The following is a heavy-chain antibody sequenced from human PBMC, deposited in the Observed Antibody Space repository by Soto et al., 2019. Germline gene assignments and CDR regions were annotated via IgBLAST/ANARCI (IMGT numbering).Heavy chain of an antibody. CDR1: GFPFNNYA. CDR3: AKGRGTNYYYHMDV. Sequence: EVQLLESGGGLVQPGGSLRLSCAASGFPFNNYAISWVRQAPGKGLEWVSTITGSGDSAYYADSVKGRFIISRDNSKNTLYMQMHSLGAEDSAIYYCAKGRGTNYYYHMDVWGGGTTVTVSS. V-gene: IGHV3-23*01. CDR2: ITGSGDSA. D-gene: IGHD1-26*01. J-gene: IGHJ6*03.